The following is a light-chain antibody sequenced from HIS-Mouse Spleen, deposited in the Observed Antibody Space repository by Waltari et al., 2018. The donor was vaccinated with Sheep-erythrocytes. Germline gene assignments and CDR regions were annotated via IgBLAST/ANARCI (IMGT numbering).Light chain of an antibody. CDR2: DVS. J-gene: IGLJ1*01. CDR1: SSAVDLYNY. Sequence: QSALPQPRSVSGSPGQAVTISCTGTSSAVDLYNYVSWYQQHPGKAPKLMIYDVSKRPSGVPDRFSGSKSGNTASLTISGLQAEDEADYYCCSYAGSYNHVFATGTKVTVL. V-gene: IGLV2-11*01. CDR3: CSYAGSYNHV.